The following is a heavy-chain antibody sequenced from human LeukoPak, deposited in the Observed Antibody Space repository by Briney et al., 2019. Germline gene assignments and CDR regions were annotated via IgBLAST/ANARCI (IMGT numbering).Heavy chain of an antibody. CDR3: SEGYFEPFDH. CDR2: LSYTGKT. J-gene: IGHJ4*02. Sequence: KPSESLSLTCVVSGASVSSSHWNWIRQLPGKGLEWIGCLSYTGKTDYNPSLTSRVTISIDTSKNQVSLKLRSVTAADTAVYYCSEGYFEPFDHWGQGTLVTVSS. D-gene: IGHD2/OR15-2a*01. V-gene: IGHV4-59*02. CDR1: GASVSSSH.